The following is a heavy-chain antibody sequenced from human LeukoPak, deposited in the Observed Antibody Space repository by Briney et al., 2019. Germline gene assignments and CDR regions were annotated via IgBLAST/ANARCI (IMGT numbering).Heavy chain of an antibody. J-gene: IGHJ4*02. CDR3: ANEIRPNDY. D-gene: IGHD4-17*01. V-gene: IGHV3-23*01. Sequence: GGSLRLSCAASEFDFSSHAMTWVRQAPGKGLEWVSAISISGSKTYYADSVKGRFTISRDNSKNTLYLQMNSLRAEDTAVYYCANEIRPNDYWGQGTQVTVSS. CDR1: EFDFSSHA. CDR2: ISISGSKT.